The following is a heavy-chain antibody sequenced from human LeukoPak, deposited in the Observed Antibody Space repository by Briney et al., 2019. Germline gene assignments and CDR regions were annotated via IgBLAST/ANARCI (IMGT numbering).Heavy chain of an antibody. J-gene: IGHJ4*02. CDR3: ANEIRPNDY. D-gene: IGHD4-17*01. V-gene: IGHV3-23*01. Sequence: GGSLRLSCAASEFDFSSHAMTWVRQAPGKGLEWVSAISISGSKTYYADSVKGRFTISRDNSKNTLYLQMNSLRAEDTAVYYCANEIRPNDYWGQGTQVTVSS. CDR1: EFDFSSHA. CDR2: ISISGSKT.